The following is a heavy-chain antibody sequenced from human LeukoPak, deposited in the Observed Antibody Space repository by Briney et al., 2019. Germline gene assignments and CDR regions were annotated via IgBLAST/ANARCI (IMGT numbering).Heavy chain of an antibody. D-gene: IGHD3-22*01. V-gene: IGHV1-2*02. J-gene: IGHJ4*02. CDR1: GYTFTGYY. Sequence: GASVKVSCKASGYTFTGYYMHWVRQAPGQGLEWMGWINPNSGGTNYAQKFQGRVTMTRDTSISTAYMELSRLRSDDTAVYYCARDKTYYDSSGYYFDHWGQGTLVTVSS. CDR3: ARDKTYYDSSGYYFDH. CDR2: INPNSGGT.